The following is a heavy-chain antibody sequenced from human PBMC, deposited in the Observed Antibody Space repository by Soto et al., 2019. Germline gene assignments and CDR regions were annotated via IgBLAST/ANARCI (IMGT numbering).Heavy chain of an antibody. D-gene: IGHD3-10*01. Sequence: QVQLQESGPGLVKPSQTLSLTCTVSGGSISSGDYYWSWIRQPPGKGLEWIGYIYYSGSTYYNPSLKRRVTISVDTSKNQFSLKLSSVTAADTAVYYCASLSMVRGVLYGMDVWGQGTTVTVSS. CDR1: GGSISSGDYY. J-gene: IGHJ6*02. CDR3: ASLSMVRGVLYGMDV. V-gene: IGHV4-30-4*01. CDR2: IYYSGST.